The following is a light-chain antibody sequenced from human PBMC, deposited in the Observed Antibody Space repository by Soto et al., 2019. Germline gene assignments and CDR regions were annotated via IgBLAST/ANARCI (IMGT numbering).Light chain of an antibody. V-gene: IGLV1-40*01. Sequence: QSVLTQPPSVSGAPGQGVTISCTGSSSNIGAGYDVHWYQQLPGTAPKLLIYGNSNRPSGVPDRFSGSKSGTSASLAITGLQAEEEADYYCQSYDSSLSGSVFGGGTKLTVL. CDR2: GNS. J-gene: IGLJ2*01. CDR1: SSNIGAGYD. CDR3: QSYDSSLSGSV.